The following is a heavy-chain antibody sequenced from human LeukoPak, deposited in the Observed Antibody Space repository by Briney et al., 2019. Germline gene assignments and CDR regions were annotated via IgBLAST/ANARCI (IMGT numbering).Heavy chain of an antibody. Sequence: GGSLRLSCAASGFTFSSYCMHWVRQTPGKGLEWVANIKQNGRDTYYVDSVKGRFIISRDNVKNSLYLHLNSLRAEDTAVYYCVRDPHEGGNGWYYFDFWGQGTLVTVSS. CDR1: GFTFSSYC. CDR3: VRDPHEGGNGWYYFDF. CDR2: IKQNGRDT. V-gene: IGHV3-7*03. D-gene: IGHD6-19*01. J-gene: IGHJ4*02.